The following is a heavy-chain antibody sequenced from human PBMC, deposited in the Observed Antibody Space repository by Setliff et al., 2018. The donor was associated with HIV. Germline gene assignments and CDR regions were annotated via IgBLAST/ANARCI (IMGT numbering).Heavy chain of an antibody. J-gene: IGHJ4*02. CDR3: VRDRDWAFDY. CDR2: NGIINGAK. Sequence: PGGSLSLSCAASGFTFSSYSMNWVRQAPGKGLEWISYNGIINGAKHYADSMEGRFTISRGDAKNSLYLQMDSLRAEDTAVYYCVRDRDWAFDYWGQGILVTVSS. CDR1: GFTFSSYS. V-gene: IGHV3-48*01. D-gene: IGHD3-9*01.